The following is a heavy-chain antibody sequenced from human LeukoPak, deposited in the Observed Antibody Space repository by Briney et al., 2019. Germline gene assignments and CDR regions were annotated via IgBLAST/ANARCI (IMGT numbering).Heavy chain of an antibody. D-gene: IGHD2-2*01. J-gene: IGHJ6*03. CDR1: GASISSGSFC. CDR2: LCNSGNT. V-gene: IGHV4-61*02. CDR3: ARDVLVLPAARDYYYYMDV. Sequence: SETLSLTCTVSGASISSGSFCWSWIRQPAGKRLEWLGRLCNSGNTDYNPSLKSRVTISEDTSKNQFSLTLSSVTAADTAVYYCARDVLVLPAARDYYYYMDVWGKGTTVTVSS.